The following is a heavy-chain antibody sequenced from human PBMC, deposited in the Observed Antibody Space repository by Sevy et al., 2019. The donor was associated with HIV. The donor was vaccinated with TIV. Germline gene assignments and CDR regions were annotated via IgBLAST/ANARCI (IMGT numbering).Heavy chain of an antibody. CDR3: ARSPPVVVVPGAPSWFDP. CDR2: INESGIT. J-gene: IGHJ5*02. Sequence: SETLSLTCAVHDGSFSGYYWNWIRQLPGKGLEWIGEINESGITYYNPSLKSRVTISVDTSTKRFSLKLNSVTAADTAVYFCARSPPVVVVPGAPSWFDPWGQGTLVTVSS. D-gene: IGHD2-2*01. V-gene: IGHV4-34*01. CDR1: DGSFSGYY.